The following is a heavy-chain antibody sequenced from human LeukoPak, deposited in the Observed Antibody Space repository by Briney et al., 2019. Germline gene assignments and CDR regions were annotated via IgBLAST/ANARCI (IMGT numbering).Heavy chain of an antibody. CDR3: AVSSGIAVAGFALDS. Sequence: GGSLRLSCAASGFTFSSYAMSWVRQAPGKGLEWVSGITGSGYSTYYADSVKGRFTISRDNSKNTLYLQMNTLGAEDTAVYYCAVSSGIAVAGFALDSWGQGTLVTVSS. V-gene: IGHV3-23*01. J-gene: IGHJ4*02. CDR2: ITGSGYST. CDR1: GFTFSSYA. D-gene: IGHD6-19*01.